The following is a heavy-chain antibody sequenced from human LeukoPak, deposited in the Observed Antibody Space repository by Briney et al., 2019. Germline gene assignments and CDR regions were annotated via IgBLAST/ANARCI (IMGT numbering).Heavy chain of an antibody. D-gene: IGHD2-2*01. CDR3: AKDLSAARQFHYYCGLDV. CDR2: ISHDGSNK. Sequence: GGSLRLSCAASGFTFSSYDMHWVRQAPGKGLEWVAVISHDGSNKYYADSVKGRFTIFRDNSKNTLYLQMNSLRAEDTAMYYCAKDLSAARQFHYYCGLDVWGQGTTVTVSS. V-gene: IGHV3-30*18. CDR1: GFTFSSYD. J-gene: IGHJ6*02.